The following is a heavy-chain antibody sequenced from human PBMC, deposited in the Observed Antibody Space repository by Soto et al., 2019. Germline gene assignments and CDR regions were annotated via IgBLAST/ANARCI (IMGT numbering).Heavy chain of an antibody. D-gene: IGHD3-22*01. CDR2: TSRNSGTT. Sequence: GGSLRLSCAASGFSLDDYAMHWVRQTPGKGLERVPCTSRNSGTTGDADSVKGRFTISRDNAKNSLYLQMNSLRAEDTALYYCAMGSGRYYDSSGYYFEYWGQGTQVTVSS. J-gene: IGHJ4*02. CDR3: AMGSGRYYDSSGYYFEY. V-gene: IGHV3-9*01. CDR1: GFSLDDYA.